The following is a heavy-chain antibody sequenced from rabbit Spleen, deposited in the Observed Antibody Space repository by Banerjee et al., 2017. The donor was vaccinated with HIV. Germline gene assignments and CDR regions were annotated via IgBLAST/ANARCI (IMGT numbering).Heavy chain of an antibody. V-gene: IGHV1S45*01. CDR3: VSDLTGAIGWNFGW. Sequence: QEQLVESGGGLVKPEGSLKLSCTASGFSFSNKAVMCWVRQAPGKGLEWIACINAVTGKAVSASSAKGRYTSTKTSSTTVPLEMTSLTAADTASYFCVSDLTGAIGWNFGWWGPGTLVTVS. J-gene: IGHJ4*01. CDR1: GFSFSNKAV. D-gene: IGHD4-1*01. CDR2: INAVTGKA.